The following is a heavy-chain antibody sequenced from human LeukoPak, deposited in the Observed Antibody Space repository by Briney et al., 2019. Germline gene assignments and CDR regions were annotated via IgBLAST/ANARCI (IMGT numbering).Heavy chain of an antibody. CDR3: ASSPLTSYCSGGSCYSSGY. CDR1: GFTFSSYS. Sequence: GGSLRLSCAASGFTFSSYSMNWVRQAPGKGLEWVSSISSSSSYIYYADSVKGRFTISRDNAKNSLYLQMNSLRAEDTAVYYCASSPLTSYCSGGSCYSSGYWGQGTLVTVSS. CDR2: ISSSSSYI. V-gene: IGHV3-21*01. J-gene: IGHJ4*02. D-gene: IGHD2-15*01.